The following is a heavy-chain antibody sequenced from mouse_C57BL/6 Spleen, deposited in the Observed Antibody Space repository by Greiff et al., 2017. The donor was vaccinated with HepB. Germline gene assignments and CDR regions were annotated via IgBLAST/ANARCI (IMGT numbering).Heavy chain of an antibody. CDR1: GYTFTSYW. D-gene: IGHD2-5*01. Sequence: QVHVKQPGAELVKPGASVKMSCKASGYTFTSYWITWVKQRPGQGLEWIGDIYPGSGSTNYNEKFKSKATLTVDTSSSTAYMQLSSLTSEDSAVYYCANSNPYYAMDYWGQGTSVTVSS. V-gene: IGHV1-55*01. CDR2: IYPGSGST. CDR3: ANSNPYYAMDY. J-gene: IGHJ4*01.